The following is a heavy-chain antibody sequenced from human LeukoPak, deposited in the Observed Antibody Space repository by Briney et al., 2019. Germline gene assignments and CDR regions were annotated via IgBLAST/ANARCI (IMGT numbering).Heavy chain of an antibody. J-gene: IGHJ4*02. CDR1: GYTFTGYY. CDR3: ARDTARKYSGRQPGHY. V-gene: IGHV1-2*02. Sequence: ASVKVSCKASGYTFTGYYMHWVRQAPGQGLEWMGWINPNSGGTNYAQKFQGRVTMTRDTSISTAYMELSRLRSDDTAVYYCARDTARKYSGRQPGHYWGQGTLVTVSS. CDR2: INPNSGGT. D-gene: IGHD1-26*01.